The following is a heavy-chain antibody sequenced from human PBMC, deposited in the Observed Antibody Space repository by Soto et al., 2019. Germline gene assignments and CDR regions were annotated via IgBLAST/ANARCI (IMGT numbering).Heavy chain of an antibody. CDR2: IYYSGST. J-gene: IGHJ5*02. V-gene: IGHV4-59*01. D-gene: IGHD3-3*01. CDR3: ARRLVWSGSNWFDP. CDR1: GGSISSYY. Sequence: LSLTCTVSGGSISSYYWSWIRQPPGKGLEWIGYIYYSGSTNYNPSLKSRVTISVDTSKNQFSLKLSSVTAADTAVYYCARRLVWSGSNWFDPWGQGTLVTVSS.